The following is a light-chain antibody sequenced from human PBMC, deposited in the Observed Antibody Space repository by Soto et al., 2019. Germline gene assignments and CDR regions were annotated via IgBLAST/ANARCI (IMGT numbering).Light chain of an antibody. CDR3: QQYGRAPGT. V-gene: IGKV3-20*01. Sequence: EIVLTQSPGTLSLSPGERATLSCRASQSVSSSYLAWYQQKPGQAPRLLIYGASSRATGIPDRFSGSGSGTDFTLSISRLEPEDFVVYYCQQYGRAPGTFGQGTKVEI. J-gene: IGKJ1*01. CDR1: QSVSSSY. CDR2: GAS.